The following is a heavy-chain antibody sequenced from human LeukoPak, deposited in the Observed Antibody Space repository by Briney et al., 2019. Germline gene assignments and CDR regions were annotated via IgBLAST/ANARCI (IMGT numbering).Heavy chain of an antibody. CDR1: GFTVSSNY. D-gene: IGHD4-17*01. V-gene: IGHV3-53*01. CDR2: IYSGGST. J-gene: IGHJ6*03. Sequence: GGSLRLSCAASGFTVSSNYMSWVRQAPGKGLEWVSVIYSGGSTYYADSVKGRFTISRDNSKNALYLQMNSLRAEDTAVYYCARGEDADSDFYYYYMDVWGKGTTVT. CDR3: ARGEDADSDFYYYYMDV.